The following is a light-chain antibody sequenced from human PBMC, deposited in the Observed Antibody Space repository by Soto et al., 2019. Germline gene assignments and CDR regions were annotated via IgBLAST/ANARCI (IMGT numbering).Light chain of an antibody. V-gene: IGKV1-39*01. J-gene: IGKJ1*01. CDR1: QRISLF. CDR3: HQTDSIPET. CDR2: AAS. Sequence: DIQMTQSPSSLSASVGDTVTITCRASQRISLFLNWYQQKPGKAPKLLIYAASSLQSGVPSRFSRNGSGTDFTLTISSLQPEDFATYYCHQTDSIPETFGQGTKVEIK.